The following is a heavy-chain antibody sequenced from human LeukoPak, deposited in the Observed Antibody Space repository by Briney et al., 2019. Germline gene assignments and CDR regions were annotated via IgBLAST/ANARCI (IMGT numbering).Heavy chain of an antibody. CDR1: GFTFSSYG. D-gene: IGHD5-18*01. J-gene: IGHJ5*02. V-gene: IGHV3-30*19. Sequence: PGGSLRLSCAASGFTFSSYGMYWVRQAPGKGLDCVAFITYDGSDKYYADSVKGRFTISRDNSRDTLYLQMNSLRGEDTAIYYCARNRGYTYDYYSFDTWGQGTLVTVSS. CDR2: ITYDGSDK. CDR3: ARNRGYTYDYYSFDT.